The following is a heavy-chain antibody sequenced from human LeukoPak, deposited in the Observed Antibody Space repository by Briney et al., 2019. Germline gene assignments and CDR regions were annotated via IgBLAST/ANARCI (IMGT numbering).Heavy chain of an antibody. CDR2: IKLDGSEK. Sequence: GGSLRLSCAASRFTFSSYWMSWVRQAPGKGLEWVANIKLDGSEKYYVDSVKGRFTISRDNAKNSLYLQMNSLRAEDTAVYYCARDSRGAFDYWGQGTLVTVSS. J-gene: IGHJ4*02. CDR1: RFTFSSYW. D-gene: IGHD3-10*01. V-gene: IGHV3-7*01. CDR3: ARDSRGAFDY.